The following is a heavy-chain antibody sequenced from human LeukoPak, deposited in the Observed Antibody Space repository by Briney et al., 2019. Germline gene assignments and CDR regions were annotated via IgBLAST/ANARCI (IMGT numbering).Heavy chain of an antibody. CDR1: GFTFSSYA. Sequence: GGSLRLSCAASGFTFSSYAMSWVRQAPGKGLEWVSSISNSGGRTFYTDSVKGRFTISRDNSKITLYLQMNSLRAEDTAVYYCAKPYSSGWYTGFDYWGQGTLVTVSS. CDR3: AKPYSSGWYTGFDY. D-gene: IGHD6-19*01. V-gene: IGHV3-23*01. J-gene: IGHJ4*02. CDR2: ISNSGGRT.